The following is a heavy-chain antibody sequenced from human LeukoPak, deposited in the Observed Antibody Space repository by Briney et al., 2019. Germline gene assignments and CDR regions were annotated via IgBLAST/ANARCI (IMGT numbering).Heavy chain of an antibody. D-gene: IGHD2-15*01. J-gene: IGHJ4*02. CDR3: ARAPVTSCSGVLCYPFDY. CDR2: ISSSSSYI. Sequence: GGSLRLSCVASGFTFSSYSMNWVRQAPGNGLEWISSISSSSSYIYYAGSVKGRFTISRDNAKNSLYLQMNSLRAEDAAVYYCARAPVTSCSGVLCYPFDYWGQGTLVTVSS. V-gene: IGHV3-21*04. CDR1: GFTFSSYS.